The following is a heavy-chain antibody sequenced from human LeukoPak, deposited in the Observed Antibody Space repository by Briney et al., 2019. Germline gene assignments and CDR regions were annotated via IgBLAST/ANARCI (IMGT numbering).Heavy chain of an antibody. V-gene: IGHV3-21*01. CDR1: GFTFSSYE. CDR2: ISSSSSYI. Sequence: PGGSLRLSCAASGFTFSSYEMNWVRQAPGKGLEWVSSISSSSSYIYYADSVKGRFTISRDNAKNSLYLQMNSLRAEDTAVYYCARVGSGWWSRYWGQGTLVTVSS. D-gene: IGHD2-15*01. CDR3: ARVGSGWWSRY. J-gene: IGHJ4*02.